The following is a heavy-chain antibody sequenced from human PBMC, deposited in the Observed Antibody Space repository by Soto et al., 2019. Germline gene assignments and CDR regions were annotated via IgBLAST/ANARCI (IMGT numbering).Heavy chain of an antibody. J-gene: IGHJ6*02. V-gene: IGHV1-18*04. Sequence: ASVKVSCKASGYPFTRYSMRWVRQAPGQGLEWMGWISGYNGDTEYAKSFQGRLTMTIDTSTTTASMELRSLRSDDTAVYYCARASLTIFGAPYGMDVWGQGTSVTVSS. CDR2: ISGYNGDT. CDR3: ARASLTIFGAPYGMDV. CDR1: GYPFTRYS. D-gene: IGHD3-3*01.